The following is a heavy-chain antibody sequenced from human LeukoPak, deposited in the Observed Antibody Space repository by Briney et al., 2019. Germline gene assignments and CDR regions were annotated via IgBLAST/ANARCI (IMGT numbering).Heavy chain of an antibody. CDR3: ARHDGRSGSGSSNEPFDY. J-gene: IGHJ4*02. D-gene: IGHD3-10*01. V-gene: IGHV5-51*01. CDR1: GYSFTSYW. Sequence: GESLKISCKGSGYSFTSYWIGWVRQMPGKGLGWMGIIYPGDSDTRYSPSFQGQVTISADKSISTAYLQWSSLKASDTAMYYCARHDGRSGSGSSNEPFDYWGQGTLVTVSP. CDR2: IYPGDSDT.